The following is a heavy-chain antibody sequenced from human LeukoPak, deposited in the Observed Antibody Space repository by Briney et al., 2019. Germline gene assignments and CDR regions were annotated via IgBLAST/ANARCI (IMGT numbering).Heavy chain of an antibody. CDR3: ASILSYCGGDCWIDP. J-gene: IGHJ5*02. CDR1: GGSINSDF. Sequence: PSETLSLTCSVSGGSINSDFWTWIRQPAGKGLEWIGRIHSSETTTYSPSLKSRVTISVDTSKNQFSLKLSSVTAADTAVYYCASILSYCGGDCWIDPWGQGTLVTVSS. D-gene: IGHD2-21*02. V-gene: IGHV4-4*07. CDR2: IHSSETT.